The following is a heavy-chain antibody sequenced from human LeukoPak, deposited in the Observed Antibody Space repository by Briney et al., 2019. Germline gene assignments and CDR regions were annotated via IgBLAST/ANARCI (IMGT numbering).Heavy chain of an antibody. CDR2: IYSGGST. D-gene: IGHD5-12*01. CDR3: AREYSGYDSSYYYGMDV. Sequence: GESLRLSCAASGFTVSSNYMSWVRQAPGKGLEWVSVIYSGGSTYYADSVKGRFTISRDNSKNTLYLQMNSLRAEDTAVYYCAREYSGYDSSYYYGMDVWGQGTTVTVSS. CDR1: GFTVSSNY. V-gene: IGHV3-53*01. J-gene: IGHJ6*02.